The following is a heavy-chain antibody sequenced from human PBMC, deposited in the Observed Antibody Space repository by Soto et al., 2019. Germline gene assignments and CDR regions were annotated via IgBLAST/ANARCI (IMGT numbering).Heavy chain of an antibody. CDR2: INPNSGGT. CDR1: GYTFTGYY. Sequence: GASVKVSCKASGYTFTGYYMHWLRQAPGQGLEWMGWINPNSGGTNYAQKFQGGVTMTRDTSISTAYMELSRLRSDDTAVYYCAVAYYYYYGMDVWGQGTTVTVSS. CDR3: AVAYYYYYGMDV. J-gene: IGHJ6*02. V-gene: IGHV1-2*02.